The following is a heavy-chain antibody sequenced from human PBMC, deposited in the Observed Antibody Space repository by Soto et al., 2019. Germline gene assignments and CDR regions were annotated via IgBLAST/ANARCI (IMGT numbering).Heavy chain of an antibody. CDR3: ARSYFDWSTALYYFDY. V-gene: IGHV4-59*01. J-gene: IGHJ4*02. CDR1: GGSISSYY. Sequence: SETLSLTCTVSGGSISSYYWSWIRQPPGKGLEWIGYIYYSGSTNYNPSLKSRVTISVDTSKNQFSLKLSSVTAADTAVYYCARSYFDWSTALYYFDYWGQGTLVTVSS. CDR2: IYYSGST. D-gene: IGHD3-9*01.